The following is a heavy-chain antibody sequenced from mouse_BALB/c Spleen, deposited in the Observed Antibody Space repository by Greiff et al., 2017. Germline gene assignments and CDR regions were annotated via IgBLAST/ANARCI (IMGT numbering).Heavy chain of an antibody. V-gene: IGHV3-2*02. D-gene: IGHD2-4*01. CDR3: ARNYDYDEGYYFDY. J-gene: IGHJ2*01. Sequence: DVKLQESGPGLVKPSQSLSLTCTVTGYSITSDYAWNWIRQFPGNKLEWMGYISYSGSTSYNPSLKSRISITRDTSKNQFFLQLNSVTTEDTATYYCARNYDYDEGYYFDYWGQGTTPTVSS. CDR1: GYSITSDYA. CDR2: ISYSGST.